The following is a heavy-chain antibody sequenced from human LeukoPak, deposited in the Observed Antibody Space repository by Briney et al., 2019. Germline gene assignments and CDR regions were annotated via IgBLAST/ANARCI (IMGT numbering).Heavy chain of an antibody. D-gene: IGHD6-25*01. CDR3: ARTTGYTSGWDHYYYYGLDV. V-gene: IGHV3-30-3*01. CDR1: GFTFSSYA. CDR2: ISNDGNNK. Sequence: GGSLRLSCAASGFTFSSYAMSWVRQAPGKGLEWVAVISNDGNNKYYADSVKGRVTISRDNSKNTLSLQMNSLRAEDTAVYYCARTTGYTSGWDHYYYYGLDVWGQGTTVTVSS. J-gene: IGHJ6*02.